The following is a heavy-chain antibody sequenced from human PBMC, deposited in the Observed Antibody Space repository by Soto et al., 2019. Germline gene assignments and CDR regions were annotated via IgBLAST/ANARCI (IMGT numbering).Heavy chain of an antibody. Sequence: QVQLVESGGGLVKPGGSLRLSCAASGFTFSDYYMSWIRQAPGKGLEWVSYISSSSSYTNYADSVKGRFTISRDNAKNSLYLQMNSLRAEDTAVYYCARAAVTNAYVDYWGQGTLVTVSS. D-gene: IGHD4-17*01. CDR3: ARAAVTNAYVDY. CDR2: ISSSSSYT. J-gene: IGHJ4*02. V-gene: IGHV3-11*05. CDR1: GFTFSDYY.